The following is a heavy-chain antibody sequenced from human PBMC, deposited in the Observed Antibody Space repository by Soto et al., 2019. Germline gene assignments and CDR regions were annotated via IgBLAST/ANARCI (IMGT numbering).Heavy chain of an antibody. D-gene: IGHD2-15*01. J-gene: IGHJ6*02. V-gene: IGHV1-46*03. Sequence: GASVKVSCKASGYTFTSYYMHWVRQAPGQGLEWMGIINPSGGSTSYAQKFQGRVTMTRDTSTSTVYMELSSLRSEDTAVYYCARDLLGSLRNIVVVVAEQSDGMDVWSQGTTVTVSS. CDR1: GYTFTSYY. CDR2: INPSGGST. CDR3: ARDLLGSLRNIVVVVAEQSDGMDV.